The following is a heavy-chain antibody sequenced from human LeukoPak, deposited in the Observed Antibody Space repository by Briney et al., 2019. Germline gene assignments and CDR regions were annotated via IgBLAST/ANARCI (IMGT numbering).Heavy chain of an antibody. D-gene: IGHD1-26*01. J-gene: IGHJ5*02. V-gene: IGHV4-38-2*02. CDR3: ARQGLSGSYFDP. CDR1: GYSISSGYY. CDR2: INHSGST. Sequence: SETLSLTCTVSGYSISSGYYWGWIRQPPGKGLEWIGEINHSGSTNYNPSLKSRVTISVDTSKNQFSLKLRSVTAADTAVYNCARQGLSGSYFDPWGQGTLVTVSS.